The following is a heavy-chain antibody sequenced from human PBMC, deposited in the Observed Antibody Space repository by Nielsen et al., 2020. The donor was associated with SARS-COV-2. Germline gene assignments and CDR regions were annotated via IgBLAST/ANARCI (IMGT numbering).Heavy chain of an antibody. J-gene: IGHJ6*02. V-gene: IGHV1-24*01. D-gene: IGHD3-3*01. CDR1: GYTLTELS. Sequence: ASVKVSCKVSGYTLTELSMHWVRQAPGKGLEWMGGFDPEDGETIYAQKFQGRVTMTEDTSTDTAYMELSSLRSEDTAVYYCAQTTIFGVVIGSRYYYYGMDVWGQGTTVTVSS. CDR3: AQTTIFGVVIGSRYYYYGMDV. CDR2: FDPEDGET.